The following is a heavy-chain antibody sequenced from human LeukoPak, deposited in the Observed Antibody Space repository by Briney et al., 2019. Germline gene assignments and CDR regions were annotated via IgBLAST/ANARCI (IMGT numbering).Heavy chain of an antibody. CDR1: GGTFSSYT. V-gene: IGHV1-69*05. CDR3: ARERVTMIVVVGTSPDAFDI. D-gene: IGHD3-22*01. J-gene: IGHJ3*02. Sequence: SVKVSCKASGGTFSSYTISWVRQAPGQGLEWMGRIIPIFGTANYAQKFQGRVTITTDESTSTAYMELSSLRSEDTAVYYCARERVTMIVVVGTSPDAFDIWGQGTMVTVSS. CDR2: IIPIFGTA.